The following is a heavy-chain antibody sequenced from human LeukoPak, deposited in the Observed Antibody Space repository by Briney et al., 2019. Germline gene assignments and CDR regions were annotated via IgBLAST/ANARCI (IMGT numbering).Heavy chain of an antibody. CDR2: TYIGGDT. CDR1: GDSISSGSYL. Sequence: SETLSLTCTVSGDSISSGSYLWSWIRQPPGKGLEWIGRTYIGGDTNYNPSLKSRVTISLDTSKNQISLRLSSVTAADTAVYYCARDPRGVKAILGAFDIWGQGTTVTVSS. V-gene: IGHV4-61*02. J-gene: IGHJ3*02. D-gene: IGHD2-21*01. CDR3: ARDPRGVKAILGAFDI.